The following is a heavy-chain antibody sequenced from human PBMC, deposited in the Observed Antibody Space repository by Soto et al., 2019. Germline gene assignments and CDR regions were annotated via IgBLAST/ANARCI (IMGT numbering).Heavy chain of an antibody. J-gene: IGHJ6*02. D-gene: IGHD2-2*01. Sequence: SQTLSLTCAISGDSVSSNSAAWNWIRQSPSRGLEWLGRTYYRSKWYNDYAVSVKSRITINPDTSKNQFSLQLNSVTPEDTAVYYCARRMGVGYCSSTSCLWGMDVWGQGTTVTGS. CDR3: ARRMGVGYCSSTSCLWGMDV. CDR1: GDSVSSNSAA. CDR2: TYYRSKWYN. V-gene: IGHV6-1*01.